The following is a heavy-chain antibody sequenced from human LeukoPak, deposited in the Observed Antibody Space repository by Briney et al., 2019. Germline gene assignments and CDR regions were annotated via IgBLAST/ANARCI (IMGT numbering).Heavy chain of an antibody. Sequence: SETLSLTCTDPGGSLSRYYRSWIPQPPGKGLEWIVRIYTGGSTNYNPSLKSRVTMSVDTPKNQFSLKLSSVTAADTAVYYCARGYYDSSGYRYYYYYMDVWGKGTTVTISS. D-gene: IGHD3-22*01. J-gene: IGHJ6*03. V-gene: IGHV4-4*07. CDR3: ARGYYDSSGYRYYYYYMDV. CDR1: GGSLSRYY. CDR2: IYTGGST.